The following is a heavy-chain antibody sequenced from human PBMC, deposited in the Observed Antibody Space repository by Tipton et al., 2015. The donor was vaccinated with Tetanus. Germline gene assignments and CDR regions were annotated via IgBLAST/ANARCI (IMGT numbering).Heavy chain of an antibody. CDR2: INYSGTT. V-gene: IGHV4-34*01. CDR3: AGVTAQRTELYFEH. Sequence: TLSLTCAVYGGSFSGYYWNWIRRPPGKGLEWIGEINYSGTTNYNPSLKSRVTISMDRSENQISLKMTSVTAADTAVYYCAGVTAQRTELYFEHWGQGTQVTVSS. J-gene: IGHJ1*01. D-gene: IGHD2-8*02. CDR1: GGSFSGYY.